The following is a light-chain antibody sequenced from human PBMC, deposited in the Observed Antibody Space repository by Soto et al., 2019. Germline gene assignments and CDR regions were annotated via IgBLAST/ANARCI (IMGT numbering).Light chain of an antibody. J-gene: IGKJ2*01. Sequence: DIQMTQSPSSLSASVGDRVTITCRSSQSLSSYLNWYQQKPGKAPKRLIYAASSLQIGVPSRFSGSGSGTAFTLTNSSLQPEDFATYYCQQRYSTPYTFGQGTKLEIK. CDR2: AAS. CDR3: QQRYSTPYT. CDR1: QSLSSY. V-gene: IGKV1-39*01.